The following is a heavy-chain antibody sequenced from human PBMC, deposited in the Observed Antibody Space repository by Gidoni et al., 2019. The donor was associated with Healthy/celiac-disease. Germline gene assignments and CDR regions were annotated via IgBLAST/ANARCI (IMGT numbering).Heavy chain of an antibody. J-gene: IGHJ4*02. Sequence: QVQLQESGPGLVKPSQTLSLTCTVSGGSISSGGYYWSWIRQHPGKGLEWIGYIYYSGSTYYNPSLKSRVTISVDTSKNQFSLKLSSVTAADTAVYYCARGPYYYGSGSYKNFDYWGQGTLVTVSS. CDR2: IYYSGST. CDR3: ARGPYYYGSGSYKNFDY. V-gene: IGHV4-31*03. CDR1: GGSISSGGYY. D-gene: IGHD3-10*01.